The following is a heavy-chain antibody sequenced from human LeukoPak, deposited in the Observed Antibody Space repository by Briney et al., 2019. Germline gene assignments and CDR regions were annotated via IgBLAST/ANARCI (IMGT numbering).Heavy chain of an antibody. D-gene: IGHD6-19*01. CDR2: INPNSGGT. V-gene: IGHV1-2*02. CDR3: AQSSGWDSLKY. Sequence: ASVKVSCKASGHTFTGYYMHWVRQAPGQGLEWMGWINPNSGGTNHAQKFQGRVSMTRDTSISTAYMELSRLRTDDTAVYYCAQSSGWDSLKYWGQGTLVTVSS. J-gene: IGHJ4*02. CDR1: GHTFTGYY.